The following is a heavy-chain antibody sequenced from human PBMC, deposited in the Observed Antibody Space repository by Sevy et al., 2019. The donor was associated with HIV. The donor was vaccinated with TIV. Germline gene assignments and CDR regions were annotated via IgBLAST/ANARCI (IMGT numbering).Heavy chain of an antibody. D-gene: IGHD3-22*01. CDR1: GFTFDDYA. Sequence: GGSLRLSCAASGFTFDDYAMSWVRQAPGKGLEWVSAINWKTDHVGYADSVKGRFTISRDNAKRSLYLQMNSLRPEDTALYHCARNTYYLDSTGFGAFDIWGQGIMVTVSS. CDR2: INWKTDHV. V-gene: IGHV3-20*01. J-gene: IGHJ3*02. CDR3: ARNTYYLDSTGFGAFDI.